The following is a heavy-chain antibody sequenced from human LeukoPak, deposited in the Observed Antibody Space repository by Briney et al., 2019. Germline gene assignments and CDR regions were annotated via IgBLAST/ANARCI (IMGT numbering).Heavy chain of an antibody. CDR2: INPNSGDT. J-gene: IGHJ3*02. CDR1: GYTFTDYY. CDR3: ARVRDGYNDAYDI. Sequence: GASVKVSCKASGYTFTDYYINWVRQAPGQGLEWMGWINPNSGDTNYAQKFQGRVIMTTDTSTSTVYMELSSLKSEDTAVYYCARVRDGYNDAYDIWGQGTMVIVSS. V-gene: IGHV1-2*02. D-gene: IGHD5-24*01.